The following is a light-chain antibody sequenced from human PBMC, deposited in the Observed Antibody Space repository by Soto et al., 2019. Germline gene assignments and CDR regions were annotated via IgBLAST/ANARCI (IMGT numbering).Light chain of an antibody. CDR3: QSYDRSLSGSV. CDR2: GNN. Sequence: QAVVTQPPSVSGAPGQGVAISCTGSSSNIGAGYDVHWYQQLPGTAPKLLIYGNNNRPSGVPDRFSGSKSGTSASLAIAGLQAEDEADYYCQSYDRSLSGSVFGGGTKLTVL. CDR1: SSNIGAGYD. J-gene: IGLJ2*01. V-gene: IGLV1-40*01.